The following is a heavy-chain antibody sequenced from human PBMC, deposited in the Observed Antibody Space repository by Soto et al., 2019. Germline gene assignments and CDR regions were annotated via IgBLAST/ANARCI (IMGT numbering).Heavy chain of an antibody. CDR1: GGTFSSYA. CDR3: AQGDRVGGRYYYYYYGMDV. Sequence: GASVKVSCKASGGTFSSYAISWVRQAPGQGLEWMGGIIPILGTANYAQKFQGRVTITADESTSTAYMELSSLRSEDTAVYYCAQGDRVGGRYYYYYYGMDVWGQGTTVTV. V-gene: IGHV1-69*13. D-gene: IGHD6-19*01. J-gene: IGHJ6*02. CDR2: IIPILGTA.